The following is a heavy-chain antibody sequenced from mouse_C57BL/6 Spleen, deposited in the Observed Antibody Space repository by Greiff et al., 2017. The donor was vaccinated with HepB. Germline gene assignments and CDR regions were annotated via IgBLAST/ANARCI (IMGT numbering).Heavy chain of an antibody. D-gene: IGHD4-1*01. CDR3: ARELGPGYAMDY. CDR2: IYPGDGDT. V-gene: IGHV1-82*01. CDR1: GYAFSSSW. J-gene: IGHJ4*01. Sequence: VQLQQSGPELVKPGASVKISCKASGYAFSSSWMNWVKQRPGKGLEWIGRIYPGDGDTNYNGKFKGKATLTADKSSSTAYMQRSSLTSEDSAVSFCARELGPGYAMDYWGQGTSVTVSS.